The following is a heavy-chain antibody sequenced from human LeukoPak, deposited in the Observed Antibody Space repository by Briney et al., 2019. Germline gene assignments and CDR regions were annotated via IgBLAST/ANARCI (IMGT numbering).Heavy chain of an antibody. CDR1: GYTFTSYY. J-gene: IGHJ6*02. V-gene: IGHV1-46*01. CDR2: INPSGGST. CDR3: ARSRGTYYGVDV. Sequence: ASVKVSCKASGYTFTSYYMHWVRQAPGQGLEWMGIINPSGGSTSYAQKFQGRVTMTRDTSTSTVYMELSSLRAEDTAVYYCARSRGTYYGVDVWGQGTTVTVSS.